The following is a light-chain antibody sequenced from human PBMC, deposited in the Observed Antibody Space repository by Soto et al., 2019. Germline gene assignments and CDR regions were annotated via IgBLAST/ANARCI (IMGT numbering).Light chain of an antibody. V-gene: IGKV3D-7*01. Sequence: EVELTQSPATLSLSPGEGATLSCRVSQSISSSYLSWYQQRPGQAPRLLIYGASTRATGIPARFSGSGRGSGTDFTLTISSLQPEDFAVYYCQQDYNLPITFGQGRRLEIK. J-gene: IGKJ5*01. CDR1: QSISSSY. CDR3: QQDYNLPIT. CDR2: GAS.